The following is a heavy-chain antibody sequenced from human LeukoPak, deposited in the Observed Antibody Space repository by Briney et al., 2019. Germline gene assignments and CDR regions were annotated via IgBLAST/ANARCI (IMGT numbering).Heavy chain of an antibody. CDR1: GFTFSSYS. CDR2: ISSSSSTI. Sequence: GGSLRLSCAASGFTFSSYSMNWVRQAPGKGLEWVSYISSSSSTIYYADSVKGRFTISRDNAKNSLYLQMNSLRAEDTAVYYCARDCSGGSCYGGASFWGQGTLVTVSS. V-gene: IGHV3-48*01. J-gene: IGHJ4*02. CDR3: ARDCSGGSCYGGASF. D-gene: IGHD2-15*01.